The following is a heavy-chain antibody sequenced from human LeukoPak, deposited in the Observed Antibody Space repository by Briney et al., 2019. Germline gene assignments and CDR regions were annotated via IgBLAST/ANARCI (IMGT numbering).Heavy chain of an antibody. CDR1: GFTFCNYG. J-gene: IGHJ4*02. V-gene: IGHV3-30*18. Sequence: GGSLRLSCAVSGFTFCNYGMHWVRQAPGKGLKWMAVISYEGSATYHADSVRGRFTISRDNSKTTLNLQMNSLRPDDTAVYYCAKEQNPRVSAQLGFWGQGTLVTVSS. CDR2: ISYEGSAT. D-gene: IGHD6-13*01. CDR3: AKEQNPRVSAQLGF.